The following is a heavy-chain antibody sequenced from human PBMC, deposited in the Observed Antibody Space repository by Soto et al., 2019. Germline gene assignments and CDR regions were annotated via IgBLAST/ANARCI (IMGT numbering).Heavy chain of an antibody. CDR3: GRVGGVAARTFAC. J-gene: IGHJ4*02. CDR2: IYYSGST. V-gene: IGHV4-59*01. Sequence: SETQSVPCPVPGGSTNAFYWSWIRHPPGKALVWIGSIYYSGSTDYTPSSKGRVTISVHTSKDQFSLNVCSVTAAATAVYYGGRVGGVAARTFACWGRVTLVTVSS. D-gene: IGHD6-6*01. CDR1: GGSTNAFY.